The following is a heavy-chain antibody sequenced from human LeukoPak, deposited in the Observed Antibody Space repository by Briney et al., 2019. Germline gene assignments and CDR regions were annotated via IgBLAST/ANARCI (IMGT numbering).Heavy chain of an antibody. CDR1: GYSISSNYH. J-gene: IGHJ4*02. D-gene: IGHD6-6*01. CDR3: SRMEYSSSLFDY. Sequence: DPSETLSLTCIVSGYSISSNYHWAWIRQPPGKGPEWIGSIYYSGSTYYNPSLKSRVTISVDTSKNQFSLKLSSVTAADTAVYYCSRMEYSSSLFDYWGQGTLVTVSS. CDR2: IYYSGST. V-gene: IGHV4-38-2*02.